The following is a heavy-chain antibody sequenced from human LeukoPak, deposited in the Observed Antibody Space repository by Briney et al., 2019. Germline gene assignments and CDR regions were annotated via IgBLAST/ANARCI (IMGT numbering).Heavy chain of an antibody. V-gene: IGHV1-18*01. D-gene: IGHD7-27*01. CDR3: AIRELGERRFFDY. CDR1: GYTFTSFA. Sequence: ASVKVSCKASGYTFTSFAISWVRQAPGQGLEWVGWIGTYKGNTNYAQKLQGRVTMTTDTSTSTAYMELRSLRSDDTAVYYCAIRELGERRFFDYWGQGTLVTVSS. J-gene: IGHJ4*02. CDR2: IGTYKGNT.